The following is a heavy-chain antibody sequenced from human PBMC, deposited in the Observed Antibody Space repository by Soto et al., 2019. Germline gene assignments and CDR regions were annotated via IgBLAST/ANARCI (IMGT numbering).Heavy chain of an antibody. CDR1: GFTFSSYG. V-gene: IGHV3-30*18. D-gene: IGHD6-13*01. J-gene: IGHJ5*02. CDR2: ISYDGSNK. CDR3: AKRGFHSSSWYYFSGDWFGT. Sequence: GGSLRRSCAASGFTFSSYGMHWVRQAPGKWLEWVAVISYDGSNKYYAYSVKGRFTISRDNSKNTLYLQMNSLRAEETAVYSCAKRGFHSSSWYYFSGDWFGTWGRRTLVTVSS.